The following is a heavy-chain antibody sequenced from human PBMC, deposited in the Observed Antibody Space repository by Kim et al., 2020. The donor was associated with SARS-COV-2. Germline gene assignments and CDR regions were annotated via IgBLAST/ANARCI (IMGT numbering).Heavy chain of an antibody. CDR2: INAGNGNT. CDR3: AREYGRYYYYGMDV. D-gene: IGHD2-8*01. CDR1: GYTFTSYT. V-gene: IGHV1-3*01. J-gene: IGHJ6*02. Sequence: ASVKVSCKASGYTFTSYTMHWVRQAPGQRLEWMGWINAGNGNTKYSQKFQGRVTITRDTSATTAYMELSSLRSEDTAVYYCAREYGRYYYYGMDVWGQGTTVTVSS.